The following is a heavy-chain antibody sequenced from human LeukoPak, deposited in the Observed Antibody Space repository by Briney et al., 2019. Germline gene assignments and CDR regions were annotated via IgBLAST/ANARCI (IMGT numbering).Heavy chain of an antibody. CDR3: ARRRKYYYGSGSYYNEYYYYYYMDV. CDR1: GGSISSSSYY. V-gene: IGHV4-61*02. J-gene: IGHJ6*03. CDR2: IYTSGST. Sequence: SETLSLTCTVSGGSISSSSYYWSWIRQPAGKGLEWIGRIYTSGSTNYNPSLKSRVTMSVDTSKNQFSLKLSSVTAADTAVYYCARRRKYYYGSGSYYNEYYYYYYMDVWGKGTTVTVSS. D-gene: IGHD3-10*01.